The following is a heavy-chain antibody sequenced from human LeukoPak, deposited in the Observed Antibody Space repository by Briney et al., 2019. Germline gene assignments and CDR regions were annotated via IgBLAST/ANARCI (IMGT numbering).Heavy chain of an antibody. CDR1: GYTFTSYA. V-gene: IGHV1-3*01. Sequence: ASVKVSCKASGYTFTSYAMHWVRQAPGQRLEWMGWINAGNGNTNYAQKLQGRVTMTTDTSTSTAYMELRSLRSDDTAVYYCARSKDYYDSSGYLPSDYWGQGTLVTVSS. CDR2: INAGNGNT. CDR3: ARSKDYYDSSGYLPSDY. J-gene: IGHJ4*02. D-gene: IGHD3-22*01.